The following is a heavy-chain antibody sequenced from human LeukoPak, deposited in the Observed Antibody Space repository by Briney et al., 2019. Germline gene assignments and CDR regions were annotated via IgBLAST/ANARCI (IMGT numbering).Heavy chain of an antibody. J-gene: IGHJ3*01. CDR3: ARGGHCYGSGSSYWHDVFDF. CDR2: IYYSGST. Sequence: SETLSLTCTVSGGSISSSSYYWGWIRQPPGKGLEWIGGIYYSGSTYYNPSLRGRVSISLDTSKNQFSLKLSSVTAADTAVYYCARGGHCYGSGSSYWHDVFDFWGQGTMVTVSS. D-gene: IGHD3-10*01. CDR1: GGSISSSSYY. V-gene: IGHV4-39*07.